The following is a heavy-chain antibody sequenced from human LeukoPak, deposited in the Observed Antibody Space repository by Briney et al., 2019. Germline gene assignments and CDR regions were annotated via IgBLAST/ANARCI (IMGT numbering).Heavy chain of an antibody. Sequence: ASVKVSCKASGYTFTVYYLHWVRQAPGQGLEWMGWINTNNGGTNYAQRFQGRVTMTRDTSISTAYMELSSLRSDDTAVYYCARGGQILEVITATFDYWGQGTLVTVSS. J-gene: IGHJ4*02. CDR2: INTNNGGT. D-gene: IGHD1-20*01. CDR1: GYTFTVYY. V-gene: IGHV1-2*02. CDR3: ARGGQILEVITATFDY.